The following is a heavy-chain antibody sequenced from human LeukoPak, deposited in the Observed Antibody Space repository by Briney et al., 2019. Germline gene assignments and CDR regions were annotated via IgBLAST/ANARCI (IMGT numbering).Heavy chain of an antibody. V-gene: IGHV3-11*04. CDR1: GFTFSDYY. CDR3: ARGSRNHVDYSGYYSY. D-gene: IGHD3-22*01. Sequence: GGSLRLSCAASGFTFSDYYMSWIRQAPGKGLEWVSYISSSGSTIYYADSVKGRFTISRDNSKNTLYLQMGSLRTEDMAVYYCARGSRNHVDYSGYYSYWGQGTLLTVSS. CDR2: ISSSGSTI. J-gene: IGHJ4*02.